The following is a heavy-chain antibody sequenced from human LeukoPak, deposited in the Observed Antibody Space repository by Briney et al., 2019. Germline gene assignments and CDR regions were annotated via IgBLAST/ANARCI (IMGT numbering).Heavy chain of an antibody. V-gene: IGHV3-53*01. CDR2: ISSGGGT. J-gene: IGHJ4*02. D-gene: IGHD3-22*01. CDR3: ARDPGYYDSSVVYY. CDR1: GFTFDDYG. Sequence: PGGSLRLSCAASGFTFDDYGMSWVRQAPGKGLEWVSVISSGGGTYYADSVKGRFTVSRDNSKNTVYLQMNSLRAEDTAVYYCARDPGYYDSSVVYYWGQGTLVAVSS.